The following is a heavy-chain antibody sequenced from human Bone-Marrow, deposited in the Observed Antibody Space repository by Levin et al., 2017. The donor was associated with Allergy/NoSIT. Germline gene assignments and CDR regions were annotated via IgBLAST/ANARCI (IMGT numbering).Heavy chain of an antibody. CDR2: ISDSSSSI. J-gene: IGHJ6*02. CDR1: GFTFSNAS. CDR3: AGYCPHLSYGSTWGYDYGSDG. V-gene: IGHV3-48*02. D-gene: IGHD6-13*01. Sequence: GGSLRLSCAASGFTFSNASMNWVRQAPGKGLEWVSFISDSSSSIFYADSVKGRFANTTDNAKNYRCVLMNSVGDEESAVCYCAGYCPHLSYGSTWGYDYGSDGWGDGTTV.